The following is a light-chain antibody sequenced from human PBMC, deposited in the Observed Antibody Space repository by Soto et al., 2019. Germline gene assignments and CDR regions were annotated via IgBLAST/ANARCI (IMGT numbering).Light chain of an antibody. CDR3: QETYSSLT. CDR1: QSITSY. CDR2: AAS. V-gene: IGKV1-39*01. J-gene: IGKJ4*01. Sequence: DIQMTQSPFSLSASVGDRVTITFRASQSITSYLNWYQQKPGKAPKLLIYAASSLHTGVPSRFSGSGFGTDFTLTISSLQPEDFATYFCQETYSSLTFGGGTKVDIK.